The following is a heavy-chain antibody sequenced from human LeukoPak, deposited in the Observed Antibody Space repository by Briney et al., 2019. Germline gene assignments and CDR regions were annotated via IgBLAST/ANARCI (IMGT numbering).Heavy chain of an antibody. J-gene: IGHJ4*02. CDR2: IYSGCST. CDR1: GFTVSSNY. D-gene: IGHD3-16*02. V-gene: IGHV3-53*01. Sequence: GGSLRLSCSASGFTVSSNYLSWLRPPPGKGLDWVSIIYSGCSTYFAVSVKGRSTISRDNSKNTLYLQMNSLRAEDTAVYYCARSGITFGGVIVQFDYWGQGTLVSVSS. CDR3: ARSGITFGGVIVQFDY.